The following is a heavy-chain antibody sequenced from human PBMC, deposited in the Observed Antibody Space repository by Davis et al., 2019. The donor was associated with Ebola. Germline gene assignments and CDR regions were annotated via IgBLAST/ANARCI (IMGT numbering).Heavy chain of an antibody. CDR3: ADDYGRQ. CDR2: ISHSGSS. D-gene: IGHD4-17*01. J-gene: IGHJ4*02. CDR1: GGSFSGYY. Sequence: SETLSLTCAVYGGSFSGYYWSWIRQSPGKGLEWIGEISHSGSSDYIPSLKSRITISVDTSKNQFSLKLNSVTAADTAVYYCADDYGRQWGQGTLVTVSS. V-gene: IGHV4-34*01.